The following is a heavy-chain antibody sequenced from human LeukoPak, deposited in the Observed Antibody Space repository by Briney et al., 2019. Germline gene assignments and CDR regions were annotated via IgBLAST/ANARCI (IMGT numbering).Heavy chain of an antibody. J-gene: IGHJ6*02. CDR3: ARDRESSYYYYGMDV. V-gene: IGHV3-48*03. CDR2: ISSSGSTI. D-gene: IGHD3-10*01. CDR1: GFTFCSYE. Sequence: GGSLRLSCAASGFTFCSYEMNWVRQAPGKGLEWVSYISSSGSTIYYADSVKGRFTISRDNAKNSLYLQMNSLRAEETAVYYCARDRESSYYYYGMDVWGQGTTVTVCS.